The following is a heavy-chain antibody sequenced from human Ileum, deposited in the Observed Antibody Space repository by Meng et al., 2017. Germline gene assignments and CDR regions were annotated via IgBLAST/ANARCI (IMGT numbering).Heavy chain of an antibody. D-gene: IGHD3-10*01. CDR1: GGTFSNYP. Sequence: SVKVSCKASGGTFSNYPLSWVRQGPGQGLEWMGGIIPIYGLTHYAQRFRARLTITADDSTGTAYMELNSLTSADTAVYYCGRPHAPGNTHYAMDVWGPGTAVTVSS. J-gene: IGHJ6*02. CDR3: GRPHAPGNTHYAMDV. CDR2: IIPIYGLT. V-gene: IGHV1-69*13.